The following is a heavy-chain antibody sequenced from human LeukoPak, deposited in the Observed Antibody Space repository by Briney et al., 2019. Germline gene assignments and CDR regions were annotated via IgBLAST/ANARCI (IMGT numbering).Heavy chain of an antibody. CDR2: INPNSGGT. CDR3: ARELYASGNSDY. Sequence: WASVKVSCKASGGTFSSYAISWVRQAPGQGLEWMGRINPNSGGTNYAQKFQGRVTMTRDTSISTAYMELSRLRSDDTAVYYCARELYASGNSDYWGQGTLVTVSS. D-gene: IGHD4-23*01. V-gene: IGHV1-2*06. CDR1: GGTFSSYA. J-gene: IGHJ4*02.